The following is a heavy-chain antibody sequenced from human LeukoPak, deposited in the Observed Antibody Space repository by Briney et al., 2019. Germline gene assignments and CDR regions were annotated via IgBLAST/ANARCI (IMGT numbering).Heavy chain of an antibody. CDR1: GGSISSYY. J-gene: IGHJ5*02. D-gene: IGHD6-13*01. CDR2: IYYSGRI. CDR3: ARDLRAAAGTTNWFDP. V-gene: IGHV4-59*01. Sequence: SETLSLTCTVSGGSISSYYWSWIRQPPGKGLEWSGYIYYSGRINYNPSLKSRVTISVDTSKNQFSLKLSSVTAADTAVYYCARDLRAAAGTTNWFDPWGQGTLVTVSS.